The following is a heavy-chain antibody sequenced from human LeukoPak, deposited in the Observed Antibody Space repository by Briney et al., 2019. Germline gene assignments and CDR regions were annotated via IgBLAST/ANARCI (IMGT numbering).Heavy chain of an antibody. CDR3: ARAPSEIGGYYPEYFRH. CDR2: TNQDGSEK. CDR1: GFIFSSSW. Sequence: PGGSLRLSCAASGFIFSSSWMSWVRQAPGKGLEWVANTNQDGSEKYYLESVRGRFTISRDNAKNSVSLQMNSLRAEDTGVYYCARAPSEIGGYYPEYFRHWGQGTLVTVSS. J-gene: IGHJ1*01. V-gene: IGHV3-7*01. D-gene: IGHD3-22*01.